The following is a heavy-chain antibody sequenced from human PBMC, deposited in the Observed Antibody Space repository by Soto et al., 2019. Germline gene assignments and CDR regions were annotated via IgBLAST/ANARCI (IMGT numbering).Heavy chain of an antibody. V-gene: IGHV3-23*01. CDR3: ARNWGFGNWFDP. Sequence: EVPLLESGGGLVKPGGSLRLSCAASGFTFSSYAMSWVRQAPGKGLEWVSAISGSGGSTYYADSVKGRFTISRDNSKNTLYLQMNSLRAEDTAVYYCARNWGFGNWFDPWGQGTLVTVSS. D-gene: IGHD7-27*01. CDR2: ISGSGGST. J-gene: IGHJ5*02. CDR1: GFTFSSYA.